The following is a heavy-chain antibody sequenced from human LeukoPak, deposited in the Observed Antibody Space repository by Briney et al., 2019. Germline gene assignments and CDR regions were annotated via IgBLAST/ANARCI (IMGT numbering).Heavy chain of an antibody. CDR3: ARDTSSGCDY. Sequence: PGRSLRLSCAASGFTFSSYGMHWVRQASGKGLEWVAVIWYDGSNKYYADSVKGRFTISRDNSKNTLYLQMNSLRAEDTAVYYCARDTSSGCDYWGQGTLVTVSS. J-gene: IGHJ4*02. D-gene: IGHD6-19*01. CDR2: IWYDGSNK. V-gene: IGHV3-33*01. CDR1: GFTFSSYG.